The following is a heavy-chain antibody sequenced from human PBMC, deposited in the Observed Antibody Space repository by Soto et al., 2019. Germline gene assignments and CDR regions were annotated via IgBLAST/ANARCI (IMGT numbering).Heavy chain of an antibody. J-gene: IGHJ5*02. V-gene: IGHV2-5*05. CDR2: IYWDDDK. D-gene: IGHD3-3*01. CDR1: GFSLSTSGVG. CDR3: AHYASDFWSGYYQNNWFDP. Sequence: SGPTLVNPTQTLTLTCTFSGFSLSTSGVGVGWIRQPPGKALEWLALIYWDDDKRYGPSLKSRLTITKDTSKNQVVLTMTNMDPVDTATYYCAHYASDFWSGYYQNNWFDPWGQGTLVTVSS.